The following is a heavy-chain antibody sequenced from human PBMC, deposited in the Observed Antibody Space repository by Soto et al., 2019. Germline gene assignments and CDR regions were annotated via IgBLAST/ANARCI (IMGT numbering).Heavy chain of an antibody. V-gene: IGHV1-3*01. Sequence: ASVKVSCKTSGYTFTNYVVDWVRQAPGRGLEWMGWINSGNGNTKYSEKFQGRVTITRDTPASTAYMELNSLTSEDTAVYYCARGLTIFGVVIGYWGQGTLVTVSS. D-gene: IGHD3-3*01. J-gene: IGHJ4*02. CDR3: ARGLTIFGVVIGY. CDR2: INSGNGNT. CDR1: GYTFTNYV.